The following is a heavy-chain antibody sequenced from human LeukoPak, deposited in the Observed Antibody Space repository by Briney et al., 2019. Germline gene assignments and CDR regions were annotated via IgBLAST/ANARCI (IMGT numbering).Heavy chain of an antibody. Sequence: PSETLSLTCAVYGGSLSGYYWSWIRQPPGKGLEWIGEINHSGSTNYNPSLKSRVTISVDTSKNQLSLKLSSVTAADTAVYYCARGLLDTMVRGVIHYYYGMDVWGKGTTVTVSS. CDR1: GGSLSGYY. V-gene: IGHV4-34*01. D-gene: IGHD3-10*01. CDR2: INHSGST. J-gene: IGHJ6*04. CDR3: ARGLLDTMVRGVIHYYYGMDV.